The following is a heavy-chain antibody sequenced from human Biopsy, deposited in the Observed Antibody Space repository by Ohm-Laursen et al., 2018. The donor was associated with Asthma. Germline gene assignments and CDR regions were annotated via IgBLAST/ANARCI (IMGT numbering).Heavy chain of an antibody. J-gene: IGHJ4*02. CDR1: GFTVSRDH. D-gene: IGHD2-8*02. Sequence: SLRLSCAASGFTVSRDHMFWVRQAPGKGLEWVSVIYSGGTSHTADSVRGRFTISRDYSKNTLYLQIHSLRAEDTAVYYCARGDTGGWSQYYFDYWGQGTLVTVSS. V-gene: IGHV3-53*01. CDR2: IYSGGTS. CDR3: ARGDTGGWSQYYFDY.